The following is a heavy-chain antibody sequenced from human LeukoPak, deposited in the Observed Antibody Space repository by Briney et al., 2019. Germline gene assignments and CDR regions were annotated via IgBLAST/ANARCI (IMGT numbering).Heavy chain of an antibody. J-gene: IGHJ3*02. Sequence: SETLSLTCAVYGGSFSGYYWSWIRQPPGKGLEWIGEINHSGSTNYNPSLKSRVTISVDTSKNQFSLKLSSVTAADTAVYYCARGPQAKYYYDIPDAFDIWGQGTMVTVSS. CDR1: GGSFSGYY. D-gene: IGHD3-22*01. CDR2: INHSGST. CDR3: ARGPQAKYYYDIPDAFDI. V-gene: IGHV4-34*01.